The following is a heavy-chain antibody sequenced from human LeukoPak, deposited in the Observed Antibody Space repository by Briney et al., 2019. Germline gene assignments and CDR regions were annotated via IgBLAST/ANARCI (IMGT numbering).Heavy chain of an antibody. CDR1: GYSFTSYW. CDR3: ARLSGPDTSDAFDI. CDR2: IYPGDSDT. V-gene: IGHV5-51*07. Sequence: GESLKISCKGSGYSFTSYWIGWMHQLPGKGLEWMGVIYPGDSDTRYRPSFQGQVTISADKSISTAHLQWSSLKASDTAMYYCARLSGPDTSDAFDIWGQGTMVTVSS. J-gene: IGHJ3*02. D-gene: IGHD3-3*01.